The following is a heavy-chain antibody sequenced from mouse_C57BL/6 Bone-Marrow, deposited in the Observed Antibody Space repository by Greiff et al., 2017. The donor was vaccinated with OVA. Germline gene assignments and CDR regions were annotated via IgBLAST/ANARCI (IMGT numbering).Heavy chain of an antibody. D-gene: IGHD1-1*01. J-gene: IGHJ2*01. Sequence: EVMLVESGGGLVQPGGSMKLSCAASGFTFSDAWMDWVRQSPEKGLEWVAEIRNKANNHATYYAESVKGRFTISRDDSKSSVYLQMNSLRAEDTGIYYCTAITTVVADFDYWGQGTTLTVSS. CDR1: GFTFSDAW. CDR3: TAITTVVADFDY. CDR2: IRNKANNHAT. V-gene: IGHV6-6*01.